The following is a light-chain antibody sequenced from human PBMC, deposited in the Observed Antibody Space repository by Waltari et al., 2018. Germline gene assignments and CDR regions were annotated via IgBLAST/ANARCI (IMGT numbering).Light chain of an antibody. CDR1: PSVLYSSNTKNY. J-gene: IGKJ1*01. CDR3: QQYYRTPQT. Sequence: DIVMTQSPDSLAVSLGERATINCTSSPSVLYSSNTKNYLAWYQQKPGQPPKLLIYWAATRESVVPHRFSGSGSGTDFTLTISSLQAEDVAVYYCQQYYRTPQTFGQGTKVEIK. CDR2: WAA. V-gene: IGKV4-1*01.